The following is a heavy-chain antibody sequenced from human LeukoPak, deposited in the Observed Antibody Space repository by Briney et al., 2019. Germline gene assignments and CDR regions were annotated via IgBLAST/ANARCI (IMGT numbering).Heavy chain of an antibody. CDR2: ISSGSRTI. D-gene: IGHD7-27*01. J-gene: IGHJ4*02. Sequence: GGSLRLSCAASGFTFSSYSMNWVRQAPGRGLEWLSYISSGSRTIYYADSVRGRFTISRDNAKNSLYFQMNSLRVDDTAVHNCARESITGDRDFDYWGQGTLITVSS. CDR3: ARESITGDRDFDY. CDR1: GFTFSSYS. V-gene: IGHV3-48*01.